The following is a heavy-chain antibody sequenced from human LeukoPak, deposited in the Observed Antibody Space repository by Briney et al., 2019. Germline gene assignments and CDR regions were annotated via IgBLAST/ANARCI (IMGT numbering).Heavy chain of an antibody. CDR1: GFTFSGHY. V-gene: IGHV3-72*01. J-gene: IGHJ3*02. CDR3: TRPQHGDLYAFDI. CDR2: SRNKDNSYYT. D-gene: IGHD3-16*01. Sequence: GGSLRLSCAASGFTFSGHYMDWVRQVPGKGLEWVGRSRNKDNSYYTEYAASVKGRFIISRDESRDSLYLQMNSLKPEDTAVYYCTRPQHGDLYAFDIWGQGTMVTVSS.